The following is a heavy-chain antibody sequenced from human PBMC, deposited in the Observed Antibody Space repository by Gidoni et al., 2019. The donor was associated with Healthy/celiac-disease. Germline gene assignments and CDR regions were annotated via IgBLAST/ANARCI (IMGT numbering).Heavy chain of an antibody. CDR1: GGTFSSYA. Sequence: QVQLVQSGAAVKKPGSSVQVSCKASGGTFSSYAISWVRQATGQGLEWMGGIIPLFGTANYAQKFQGRVTITADESTSTAYMELSSLRSEDTAVYYCARWSDRGFYYYYMDVWGKGTTVTVSS. CDR3: ARWSDRGFYYYYMDV. V-gene: IGHV1-69*01. CDR2: IIPLFGTA. J-gene: IGHJ6*03. D-gene: IGHD2-15*01.